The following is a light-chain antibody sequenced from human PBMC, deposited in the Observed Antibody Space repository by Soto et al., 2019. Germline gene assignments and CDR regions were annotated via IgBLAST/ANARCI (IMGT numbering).Light chain of an antibody. Sequence: QSALTQPASVSGSPGQSITISCTGTSGDIGSYNYVSWYQQYPGKAPKLLISEVTNRPSGVSNRFSGSKSGNTASLTISGLQAEDEAHYYCRSYTTNSPPVVFGGGTKLTVL. V-gene: IGLV2-14*01. J-gene: IGLJ2*01. CDR1: SGDIGSYNY. CDR2: EVT. CDR3: RSYTTNSPPVV.